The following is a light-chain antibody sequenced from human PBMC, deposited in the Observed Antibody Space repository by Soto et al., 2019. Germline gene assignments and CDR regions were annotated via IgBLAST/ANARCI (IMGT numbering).Light chain of an antibody. CDR2: EVN. CDR1: SSDLGGYNY. Sequence: QSALTQPASVSGSPGQSITISCTRTSSDLGGYNYVSWCQQHPGKAPKLMIYEVNNRPSGVSNRFSGSKSGNTASLTISGLQAEDEADYYCSSYTSSNTLVFGTGTKVTVL. CDR3: SSYTSSNTLV. J-gene: IGLJ1*01. V-gene: IGLV2-14*01.